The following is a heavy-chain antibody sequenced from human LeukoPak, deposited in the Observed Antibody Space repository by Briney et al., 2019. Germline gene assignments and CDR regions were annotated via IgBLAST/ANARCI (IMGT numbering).Heavy chain of an antibody. CDR3: TRDNIAGSGSSD. V-gene: IGHV3-21*01. CDR1: GFTFSSYI. CDR2: ISSSSSYI. J-gene: IGHJ4*02. Sequence: GGSLRLSCAASGFTFSSYIMNWVRQATGKGLEWVSSISSSSSYIYYADSVKGRFTISRDNSKNTLYLQMNSLRSEDTALYYCTRDNIAGSGSSDWGQETPVTVSS. D-gene: IGHD3-10*01.